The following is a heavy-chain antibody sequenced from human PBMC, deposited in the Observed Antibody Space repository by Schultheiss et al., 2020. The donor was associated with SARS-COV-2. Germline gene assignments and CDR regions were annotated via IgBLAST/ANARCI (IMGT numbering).Heavy chain of an antibody. V-gene: IGHV4-38-2*02. D-gene: IGHD3-10*01. CDR2: IYHSGST. J-gene: IGHJ6*02. CDR3: GSDYYGSGSYPPFYYYYGMDV. CDR1: GGSISRYY. Sequence: SQTLSLTCTVSGGSISRYYWGWIRQPPGKGLEWIGSIYHSGSTYYNPSLKSRVTISVDTSKNQFSLKLSSVTAADTAVYYCGSDYYGSGSYPPFYYYYGMDVWGQGTTVTVSS.